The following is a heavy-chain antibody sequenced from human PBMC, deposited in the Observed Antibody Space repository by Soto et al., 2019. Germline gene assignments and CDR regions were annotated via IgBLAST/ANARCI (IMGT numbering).Heavy chain of an antibody. Sequence: QVQLVQSGAEMKRPGASVKVSCKASGYTFSKYDISWVRQAPGQGLQWLGLISPNSGRASSSESFQGRVTMSTDIPTTTAYLELRSLRSDDTAVYYCVRQYFDFWTDYPDFDYWGQGTLVTVSS. J-gene: IGHJ4*02. D-gene: IGHD3-3*01. CDR1: GYTFSKYD. V-gene: IGHV1-18*04. CDR2: ISPNSGRA. CDR3: VRQYFDFWTDYPDFDY.